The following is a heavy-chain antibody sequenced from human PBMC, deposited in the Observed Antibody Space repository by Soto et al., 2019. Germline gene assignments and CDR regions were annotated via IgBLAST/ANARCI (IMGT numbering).Heavy chain of an antibody. CDR2: IYPGDSDT. J-gene: IGHJ3*02. Sequence: PGESLKVSCKGSGYSFTSYWIGWVRQMPGKGLEWMGIIYPGDSDTRYSPSFQGQVTISADKSISTAYLQWSSLKASDTAMYYCARRGTRDRGFVVRGTRHFFASWGQGTMVIVS. D-gene: IGHD3-10*01. CDR1: GYSFTSYW. V-gene: IGHV5-51*01. CDR3: ARRGTRDRGFVVRGTRHFFAS.